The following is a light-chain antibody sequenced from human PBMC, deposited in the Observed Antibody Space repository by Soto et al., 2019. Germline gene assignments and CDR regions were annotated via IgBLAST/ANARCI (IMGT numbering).Light chain of an antibody. Sequence: QSALTQPRSVSGSPGQSVTISCTGTSSDVGGYNSVSWFQQHPGKAPQLIIHDVSERPSGVPDRFSGSKSDNTASLPISGRQAEDEGDYYCCSYAGRYPYVVFGGGTKVTVL. CDR2: DVS. CDR1: SSDVGGYNS. V-gene: IGLV2-11*01. J-gene: IGLJ2*01. CDR3: CSYAGRYPYVV.